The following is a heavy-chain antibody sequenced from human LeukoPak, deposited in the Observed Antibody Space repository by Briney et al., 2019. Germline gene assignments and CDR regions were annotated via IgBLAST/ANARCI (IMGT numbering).Heavy chain of an antibody. D-gene: IGHD3-10*01. CDR1: GYTFTSYY. CDR2: INPSGGST. J-gene: IGHJ4*02. Sequence: ASVKVSCKASGYTFTSYYMHWVRQAPGQGLEWMGIINPSGGSTGYAQKLQGRVTMTTDTSTSTAYMELRSLRSDDTAVYYCARDRAYGSGSYEVYWGQGTLVTVSS. V-gene: IGHV1-46*01. CDR3: ARDRAYGSGSYEVY.